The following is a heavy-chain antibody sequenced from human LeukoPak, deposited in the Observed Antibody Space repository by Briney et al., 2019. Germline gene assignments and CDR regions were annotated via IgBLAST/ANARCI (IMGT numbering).Heavy chain of an antibody. V-gene: IGHV5-51*01. CDR2: IYPGDSDT. D-gene: IGHD3-22*01. CDR1: GYSFTSHW. Sequence: GESLKISCKGSGYSFTSHWIGWVRQMPGKGLEWMGIIYPGDSDTRYSPSFQGQVTISADKSISTAYLQWSSLKASDTAMYYCARRFDSSGADDAFDIWGQGTMVTVSS. J-gene: IGHJ3*02. CDR3: ARRFDSSGADDAFDI.